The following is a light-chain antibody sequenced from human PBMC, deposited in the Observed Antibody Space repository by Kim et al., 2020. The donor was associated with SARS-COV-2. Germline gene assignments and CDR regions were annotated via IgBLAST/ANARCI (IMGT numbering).Light chain of an antibody. Sequence: PGQSITISCTGTSSDVGGYNYVSWYQQHPGKAPKLMIYDVSKRPSGVSDRFSGSKSGNTAFLTISGLQAEDEADYHCSSYTGSSVVFGGGTKLTVL. CDR2: DVS. CDR3: SSYTGSSVV. CDR1: SSDVGGYNY. V-gene: IGLV2-14*03. J-gene: IGLJ2*01.